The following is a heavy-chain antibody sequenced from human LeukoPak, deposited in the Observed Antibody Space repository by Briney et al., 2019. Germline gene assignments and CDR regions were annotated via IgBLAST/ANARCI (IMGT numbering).Heavy chain of an antibody. CDR2: IYSGDTT. Sequence: PGGSLRLSCAASGFTFSDYYMTWVRQAPGKGLEWVSVIYSGDTTFYADSVKGRFTISRVSWKNTWYLQMNSLRVEDTAVYYCARDLSGTSMDWWGQGTLVTVSS. CDR1: GFTFSDYY. D-gene: IGHD1-7*01. CDR3: ARDLSGTSMDW. J-gene: IGHJ4*02. V-gene: IGHV3-66*01.